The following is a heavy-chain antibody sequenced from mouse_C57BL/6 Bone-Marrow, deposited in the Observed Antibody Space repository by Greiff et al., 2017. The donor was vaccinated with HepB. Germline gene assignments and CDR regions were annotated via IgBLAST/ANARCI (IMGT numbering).Heavy chain of an antibody. J-gene: IGHJ4*01. CDR1: GFTFSDYY. V-gene: IGHV5-16*01. CDR3: ARVEGWLHAMDY. CDR2: INYDGSST. Sequence: EVQVVESEGGLVQPGSSMKLSCTASGFTFSDYYMAWVRQVPEKGLEWVANINYDGSSTYYLDSLKSRFIISRDNAKNILYLQMSSLKSEDTATYYCARVEGWLHAMDYWGQGTSVTVSS. D-gene: IGHD2-3*01.